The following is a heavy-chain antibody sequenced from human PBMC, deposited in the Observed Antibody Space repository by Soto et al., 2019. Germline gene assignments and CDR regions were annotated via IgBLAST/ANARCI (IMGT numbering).Heavy chain of an antibody. J-gene: IGHJ4*02. Sequence: QVQLVQSGAEVKKPGSSVKVSCKASGGTFSSYAISWVRQAPGQGLEWMGGIIPIFGTANYAQKFQGRVTITADETTRKAYIELSRLRSEDTAVYFCASSYYDYVWGSYRHPPLFDYWGQGTLVTVSS. D-gene: IGHD3-16*02. V-gene: IGHV1-69*12. CDR1: GGTFSSYA. CDR3: ASSYYDYVWGSYRHPPLFDY. CDR2: IIPIFGTA.